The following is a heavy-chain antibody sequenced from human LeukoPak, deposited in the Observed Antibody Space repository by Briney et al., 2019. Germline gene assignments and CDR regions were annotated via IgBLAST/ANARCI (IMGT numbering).Heavy chain of an antibody. Sequence: SQTLSLTCTVSGGSISSGDYCWSWIRQPPGKGLEWIGYIYYSGSTYYNPSLKSRVTISVDTSKNQFSLKLSSVTAADTAVYYCAREPDWGYYGMDVWGQGTTVTVSS. D-gene: IGHD7-27*01. J-gene: IGHJ6*02. CDR2: IYYSGST. CDR3: AREPDWGYYGMDV. CDR1: GGSISSGDYC. V-gene: IGHV4-30-4*01.